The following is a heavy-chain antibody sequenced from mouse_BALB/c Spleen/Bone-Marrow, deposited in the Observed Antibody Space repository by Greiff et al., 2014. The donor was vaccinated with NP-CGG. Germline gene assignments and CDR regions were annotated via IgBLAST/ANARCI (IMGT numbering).Heavy chain of an antibody. D-gene: IGHD3-3*01. V-gene: IGHV5-17*02. J-gene: IGHJ4*01. CDR2: ISSGSSTI. Sequence: EVNLVESGGGLVQPGGPRKLSCAASGFTFSSFGMHWVRQAPEKGLGWVAYISSGSSTIYYADTMKGRFTISRDNPKNTLFLQMTSLRSEDTAMYYCTRSGTLGAMDYWGQGTSVTVSS. CDR1: GFTFSSFG. CDR3: TRSGTLGAMDY.